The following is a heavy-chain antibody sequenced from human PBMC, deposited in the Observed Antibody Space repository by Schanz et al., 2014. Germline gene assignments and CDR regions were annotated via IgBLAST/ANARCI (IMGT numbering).Heavy chain of an antibody. CDR2: IYSGIGA. J-gene: IGHJ4*02. D-gene: IGHD3-22*01. CDR1: GFSLNTYG. CDR3: ARVHHYDPSGWGYFDY. Sequence: QVQLVESGGGVVQPGRSLRLSCSVSGFSLNTYGIHWFRQPAGKGLEWVAVIYSGIGAYYADSVKDRFTVSRDNSKNTVYLQMNRLRAEDTAVYYCARVHHYDPSGWGYFDYWGQGALVTVSS. V-gene: IGHV3-NL1*01.